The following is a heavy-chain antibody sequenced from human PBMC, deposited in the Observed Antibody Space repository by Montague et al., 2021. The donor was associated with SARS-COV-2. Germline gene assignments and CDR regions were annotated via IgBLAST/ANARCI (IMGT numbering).Heavy chain of an antibody. CDR3: ARDSDYYDSSAGYYYGMDD. Sequence: SETLSLTCTVYGGSISSSSYYWGWIRKPPWKGLEWIGSIYYSGSTYYNPSLKSRVTISVDTSKNQFSLKLSSVTAADTAVYYCARDSDYYDSSAGYYYGMDDWGQGTTVTVS. CDR1: GGSISSSSYY. J-gene: IGHJ6*02. V-gene: IGHV4-39*07. CDR2: IYYSGST. D-gene: IGHD3-22*01.